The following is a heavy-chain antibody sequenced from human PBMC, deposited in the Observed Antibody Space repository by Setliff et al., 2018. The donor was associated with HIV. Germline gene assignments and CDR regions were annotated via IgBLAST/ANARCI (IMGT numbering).Heavy chain of an antibody. CDR3: ARDFTELASFDY. CDR2: IKTHGETI. J-gene: IGHJ4*02. D-gene: IGHD1-1*01. Sequence: GGSLRLSCAASGFTFSPHAMHWVRQAPGKGLEWVATIKTHGETIYYVDSVKGRFTISRDNAKNSLFLQVTSLRADDTAVYYCARDFTELASFDYWGQGTLVTVSS. CDR1: GFTFSPHA. V-gene: IGHV3-7*03.